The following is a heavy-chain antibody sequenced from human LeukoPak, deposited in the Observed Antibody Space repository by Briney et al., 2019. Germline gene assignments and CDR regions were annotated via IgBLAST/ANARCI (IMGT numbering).Heavy chain of an antibody. V-gene: IGHV4-61*02. CDR1: GGSISSGSYY. D-gene: IGHD3-10*01. J-gene: IGHJ5*02. CDR2: IYTSGSI. Sequence: PSETLSLTCTVSGGSISSGSYYWSWIRQPAGKGLEWIGRIYTSGSINYNPSLKSRVTISVDTSKNQFSLKLSSVTAADTAVYYCARDSDWFDPWGQGTLVTVSS. CDR3: ARDSDWFDP.